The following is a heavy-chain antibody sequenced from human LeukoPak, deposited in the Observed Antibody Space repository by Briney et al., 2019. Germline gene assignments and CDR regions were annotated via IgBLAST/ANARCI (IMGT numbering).Heavy chain of an antibody. Sequence: SETLSLTCTVSGGSISSYYWSWIRQPPGKGLEWIGYIYYSGSTNYNPSLKSRVTISVDTSKNQFSLKLSSVTAADTAVYYCARDASYYDSSGYSFFDIWGQGTMVTVPS. CDR1: GGSISSYY. CDR3: ARDASYYDSSGYSFFDI. V-gene: IGHV4-59*01. J-gene: IGHJ3*02. D-gene: IGHD3-22*01. CDR2: IYYSGST.